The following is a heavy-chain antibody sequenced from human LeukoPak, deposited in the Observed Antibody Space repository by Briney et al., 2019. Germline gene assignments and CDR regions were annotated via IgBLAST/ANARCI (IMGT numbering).Heavy chain of an antibody. CDR1: GFTFSTYG. J-gene: IGHJ4*02. Sequence: PGGSLRLSCAASGFTFSTYGMHWVRQAPGKGLEWVAIISYHGSNKYYADSVKGRFTISRDNSKNTLYLQMNSLRAEDTAVYYCAKDFSRYDFWSGYYYWGQGTLVTVSS. V-gene: IGHV3-30*18. D-gene: IGHD3-3*01. CDR3: AKDFSRYDFWSGYYY. CDR2: ISYHGSNK.